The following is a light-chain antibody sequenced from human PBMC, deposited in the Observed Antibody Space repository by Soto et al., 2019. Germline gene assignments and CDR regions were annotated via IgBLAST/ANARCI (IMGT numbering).Light chain of an antibody. CDR1: NSDIGGYNY. CDR3: SSYTSANPLWV. Sequence: QSALTQPASVSGSPGQSITLSCTGTNSDIGGYNYVSWYQQYPGKAPKLIIYEVSNLPSGVSNRFSGSKSGNTASLTISGLQADDEGQYYCSSYTSANPLWVFGGGTQLTVL. V-gene: IGLV2-14*01. CDR2: EVS. J-gene: IGLJ3*02.